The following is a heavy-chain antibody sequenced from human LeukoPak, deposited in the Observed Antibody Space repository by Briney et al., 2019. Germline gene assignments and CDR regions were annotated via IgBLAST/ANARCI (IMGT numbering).Heavy chain of an antibody. CDR3: TKDIGERGYGAH. D-gene: IGHD5-12*01. J-gene: IGHJ4*02. CDR1: GFIFDDYA. Sequence: PGGSLRLSCAASGFIFDDYAMHWVRQAPGKGLEWVSLISGDGGRTYYADSVKGRFTVSRDNSKNSLYLQMNGLRTEDTALYYCTKDIGERGYGAHWGQGTLVTVSS. V-gene: IGHV3-43*02. CDR2: ISGDGGRT.